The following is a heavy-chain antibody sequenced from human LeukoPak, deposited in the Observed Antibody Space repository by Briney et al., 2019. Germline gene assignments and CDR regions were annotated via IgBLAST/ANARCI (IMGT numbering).Heavy chain of an antibody. D-gene: IGHD2-15*01. CDR1: GGSMTNNTFY. V-gene: IGHV4-39*07. CDR3: ARAERCRRPPCARSLGRSSAVEYFQH. J-gene: IGHJ1*01. CDR2: IYHTGPT. Sequence: SETLSLTCTVSGGSMTNNTFYWGWIRQPPGKGLEWIGSIYHTGPTYYNPSLKSRVTISVDTSKNQFSLKLSSVTAADTAVYYCARAERCRRPPCARSLGRSSAVEYFQHWGQGTLVTVSS.